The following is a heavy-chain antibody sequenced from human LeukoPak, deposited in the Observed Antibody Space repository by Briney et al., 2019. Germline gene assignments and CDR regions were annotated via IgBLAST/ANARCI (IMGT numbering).Heavy chain of an antibody. CDR2: IYSGGST. Sequence: GGSLRLSCAASGFTVSSNYMSWVRQAPGKGLEWVSVIYSGGSTYYADSVKGRFTISRDKSKNTLYLQMNSLRVEDAAVYYCARILRGIDYWGQGILVTVSS. V-gene: IGHV3-53*01. J-gene: IGHJ4*02. CDR1: GFTVSSNY. CDR3: ARILRGIDY. D-gene: IGHD3-16*01.